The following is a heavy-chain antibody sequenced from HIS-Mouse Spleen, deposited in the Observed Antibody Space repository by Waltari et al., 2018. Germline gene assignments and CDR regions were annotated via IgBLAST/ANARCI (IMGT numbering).Heavy chain of an antibody. CDR2: IYYSGST. V-gene: IGHV4-39*07. D-gene: IGHD6-13*01. CDR3: AREIPYSSSWYDWYFDL. Sequence: QLQLQESGPGLVKPSETLSLTCTVPGGSISSSGYYRGWIRQPPGKGLEWIGSIYYSGSTYYNPSLKSRVTISVDTSKNQFSLKLSSVTAADTAVYYCAREIPYSSSWYDWYFDLWGRGTLVTVSS. CDR1: GGSISSSGYY. J-gene: IGHJ2*01.